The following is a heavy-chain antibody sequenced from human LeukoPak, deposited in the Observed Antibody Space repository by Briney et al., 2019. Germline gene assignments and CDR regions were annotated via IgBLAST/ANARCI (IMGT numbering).Heavy chain of an antibody. V-gene: IGHV4-30-4*01. CDR1: GGSISSGDYY. CDR2: IYYSGST. CDR3: ARSYYDILTGPGGFDI. D-gene: IGHD3-9*01. Sequence: SQTVSLTCTVSGGSISSGDYYWSWIRQPPGKGLEWIGYIYYSGSTYYNPSLKSRVTISVDTSKNQFSLKLSSVTAADTAVYYCARSYYDILTGPGGFDIWGQGTMVTVSS. J-gene: IGHJ3*02.